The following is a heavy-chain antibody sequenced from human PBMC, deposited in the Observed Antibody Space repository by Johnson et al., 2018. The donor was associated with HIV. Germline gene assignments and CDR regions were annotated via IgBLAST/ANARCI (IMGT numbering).Heavy chain of an antibody. V-gene: IGHV3-66*03. Sequence: VQLVESGGGLIQPGGSLRLSCAASGFTVSSNYMSWVRQAPGKGLEWVSAISGSGGSTYYADSVKGRFTISRDNSKNTLYLQMNSLGADDTAVYYCARDWEEHGAFDIWGQGTMVTVSS. D-gene: IGHD1-26*01. J-gene: IGHJ3*02. CDR2: SGSGGST. CDR1: GFTVSSNY. CDR3: ARDWEEHGAFDI.